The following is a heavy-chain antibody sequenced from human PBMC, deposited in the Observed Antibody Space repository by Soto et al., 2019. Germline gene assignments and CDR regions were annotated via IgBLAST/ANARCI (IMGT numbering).Heavy chain of an antibody. D-gene: IGHD2-15*01. CDR1: GGSISSYY. CDR3: ARDVEGYCSGGSCYGYYFDY. J-gene: IGHJ4*02. V-gene: IGHV4-4*07. Sequence: SETLSLTCTVSGGSISSYYWSWIRQPAGKGLEWIGRIYTSGSTNYNPSLKSRVTMSVDTSKNQFSLKLSSVTAADTAVYYCARDVEGYCSGGSCYGYYFDYWGQGTLVTVS. CDR2: IYTSGST.